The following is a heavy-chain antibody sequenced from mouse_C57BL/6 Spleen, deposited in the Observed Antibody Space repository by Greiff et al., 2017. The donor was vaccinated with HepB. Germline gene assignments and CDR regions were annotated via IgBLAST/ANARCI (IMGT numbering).Heavy chain of an antibody. CDR2: ISYDGSN. CDR1: GYSITSGYY. CDR3: ARGRLRVFYAMDY. V-gene: IGHV3-6*01. D-gene: IGHD1-1*01. J-gene: IGHJ4*01. Sequence: EVQLQESGPGLVKPSQSLSLTCSVTGYSITSGYYWNWIRQFPGNKLEWMGYISYDGSNNYNPSLKNRISITRDTSKNQFFLKLNSVTTEDTATYYCARGRLRVFYAMDYWGQGTSVTVSS.